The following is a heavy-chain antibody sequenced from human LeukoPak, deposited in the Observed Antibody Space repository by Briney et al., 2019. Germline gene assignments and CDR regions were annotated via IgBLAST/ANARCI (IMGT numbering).Heavy chain of an antibody. CDR2: IHWNSGST. Sequence: PXGSLXLXCAASGFTFSSYAMNWVRQAPGKGLEWVSRIHWNSGSTRYADSVKGRFTISRDNAKNSLYLQMNSLRPEDTAFYYXXRDXGWYXRGLDYYYYMDVWGKGTTVTVSS. D-gene: IGHD6-19*01. CDR3: XRDXGWYXRGLDYYYYMDV. CDR1: GFTFSSYA. V-gene: IGHV3-20*04. J-gene: IGHJ6*03.